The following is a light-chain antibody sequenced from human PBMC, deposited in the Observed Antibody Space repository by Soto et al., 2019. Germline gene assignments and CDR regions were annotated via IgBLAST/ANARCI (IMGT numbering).Light chain of an antibody. CDR1: SSDVGGYNY. V-gene: IGLV2-14*01. CDR3: SSYTSSSTPVV. J-gene: IGLJ2*01. Sequence: SVLTQPASVSGSPGQSITISCTGTSSDVGGYNYVSWYQQHPGKAPKLMIYDVSNRPSGVSNRFSGSKSGNTASLTISGLQAEDEADYFCSSYTSSSTPVVFGGGIKLTVL. CDR2: DVS.